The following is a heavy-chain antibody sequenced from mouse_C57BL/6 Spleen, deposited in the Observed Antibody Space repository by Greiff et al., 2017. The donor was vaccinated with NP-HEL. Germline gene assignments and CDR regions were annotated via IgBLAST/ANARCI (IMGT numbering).Heavy chain of an antibody. V-gene: IGHV1-15*01. D-gene: IGHD1-1*01. CDR2: IDPETGGT. CDR3: TRDDGSSYFYFDY. Sequence: VQLQQSGAGLVRPGASVTLSCKASGYTFTDYEMHRVKQTPVHGLEWIGAIDPETGGTAYNQKFKGKAILTADKSSSTAYMELRSLTSEDSAVYYCTRDDGSSYFYFDYWGQGTTLTVSS. J-gene: IGHJ2*01. CDR1: GYTFTDYE.